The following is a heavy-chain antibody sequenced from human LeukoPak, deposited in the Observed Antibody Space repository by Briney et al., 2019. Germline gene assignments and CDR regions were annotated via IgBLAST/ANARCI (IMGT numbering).Heavy chain of an antibody. J-gene: IGHJ4*02. D-gene: IGHD6-19*01. CDR1: GGSIGSDY. CDR2: IYYTGGT. V-gene: IGHV4-59*08. Sequence: ASETLSLTCTVSGGSIGSDYWTWIRQPPGKGLEYIGYIYYTGGTNYNPSLKSRVTISVDTSKNQFSPKLSSVTAADTAVYFCAKYGNSGWVIDNWGQGTLVTVSS. CDR3: AKYGNSGWVIDN.